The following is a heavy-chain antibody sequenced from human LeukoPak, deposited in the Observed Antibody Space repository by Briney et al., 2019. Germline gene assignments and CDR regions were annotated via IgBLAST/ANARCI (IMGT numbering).Heavy chain of an antibody. V-gene: IGHV1-2*02. D-gene: IGHD6-6*01. CDR2: INPKSGDT. CDR3: ASGKYSSSVDY. J-gene: IGHJ4*02. CDR1: GYTFTGYY. Sequence: ASVKVSCKASGYTFTGYYMHWVRQAPGQRLEWTGWINPKSGDTKYAQKFQGRVTMTRDTSISTAYMELTSLRSDDTAVYYCASGKYSSSVDYWGQGTLVTVSS.